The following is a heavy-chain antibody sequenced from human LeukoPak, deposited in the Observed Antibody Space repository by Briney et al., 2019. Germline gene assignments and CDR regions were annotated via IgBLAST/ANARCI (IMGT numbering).Heavy chain of an antibody. V-gene: IGHV3-23*01. CDR1: GFTFSSYA. CDR3: AKGIAVAGRIYFDY. J-gene: IGHJ4*02. CDR2: ISGSGGST. Sequence: GGSLRLSCAASGFTFSSYAMSWVRQAPGKGLEWVSAISGSGGSTYYADSVKGRFTISRDNSKNTLYLQMNSLRAEDTAVYYRAKGIAVAGRIYFDYWGQGTLVTVSS. D-gene: IGHD6-19*01.